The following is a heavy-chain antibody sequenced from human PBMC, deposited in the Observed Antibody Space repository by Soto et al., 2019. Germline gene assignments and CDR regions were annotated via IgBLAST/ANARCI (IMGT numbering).Heavy chain of an antibody. CDR2: INAANGDT. V-gene: IGHV1-3*01. CDR1: GYTFTSYG. Sequence: QVQLVQSGTEVKKPGASVKVSCKASGYTFTSYGIHWVRQAPGQRLEWMGWINAANGDTKYSPKFQGRVTITRDTSARTAYMELSSLRSEDTAVYYCVRRLVSATGIDWFDPWGQGTLVTVSS. CDR3: VRRLVSATGIDWFDP. J-gene: IGHJ5*02. D-gene: IGHD6-13*01.